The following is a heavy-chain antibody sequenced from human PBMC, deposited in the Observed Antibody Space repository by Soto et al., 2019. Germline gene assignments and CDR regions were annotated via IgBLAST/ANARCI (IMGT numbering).Heavy chain of an antibody. CDR1: GFTFDDYA. D-gene: IGHD4-4*01. V-gene: IGHV3-9*01. J-gene: IGHJ3*02. CDR3: AKDMTTVTGGAFDI. Sequence: GGSLRLSCAASGFTFDDYAMHWVRQAPGKGLEWVSGISWNSGSIGYADSVKGRFTISRDNAKNSLYLQMNSLRAEDTALYYCAKDMTTVTGGAFDIWGQGTMVTVS. CDR2: ISWNSGSI.